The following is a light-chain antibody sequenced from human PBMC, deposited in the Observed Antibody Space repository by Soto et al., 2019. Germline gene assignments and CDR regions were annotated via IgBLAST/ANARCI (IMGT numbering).Light chain of an antibody. Sequence: EVVLTQSPATLSLSPGERATLSCRASQSVSSYLAWYQQKPGQAPRLLIYDASNRATGIPARFGGSGSGTDFTLTISSLEPEDFAVYFCQQRANWPPVTFGQGTKVDNK. CDR3: QQRANWPPVT. J-gene: IGKJ1*01. CDR2: DAS. CDR1: QSVSSY. V-gene: IGKV3-11*01.